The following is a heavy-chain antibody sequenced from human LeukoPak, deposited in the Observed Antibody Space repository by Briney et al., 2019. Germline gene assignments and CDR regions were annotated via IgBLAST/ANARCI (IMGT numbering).Heavy chain of an antibody. J-gene: IGHJ3*02. CDR2: IYYSGST. Sequence: PSETLSLTCTVSGESISGFYWNWIRQPPGKGLEWIGYIYYSGSTNYNPSLKSRVTISIDTSKNQFSLKLSSVTAADTAVYYCARDFSAAFDIWGQGTMVTVSS. CDR3: ARDFSAAFDI. D-gene: IGHD2/OR15-2a*01. CDR1: GESISGFY. V-gene: IGHV4-59*01.